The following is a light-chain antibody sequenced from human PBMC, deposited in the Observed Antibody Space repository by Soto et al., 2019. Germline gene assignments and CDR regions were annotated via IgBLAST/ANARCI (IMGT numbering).Light chain of an antibody. J-gene: IGKJ3*01. CDR3: PQVNSSPFT. CDR1: QGISNY. Sequence: DIQLTQSPSFLSASIGDRVTITCRASQGISNYLAWYQQKPGKAPKLLIFAASPLQSGVPSRFSGSGSGTEFTLTISSLQPEDFATYWCPQVNSSPFTFGTGTKVDIK. V-gene: IGKV1-9*01. CDR2: AAS.